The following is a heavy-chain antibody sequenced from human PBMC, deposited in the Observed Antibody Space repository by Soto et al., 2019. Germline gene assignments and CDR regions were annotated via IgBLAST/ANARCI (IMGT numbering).Heavy chain of an antibody. Sequence: SETLSLTCTVSGGSISSSSYYWGWIRQPPGKGLEWIGSIYYSGSTYYNPSLKSRVTISVDTSKNQFSLKLCSVTAADTAVYYCAEHSDIVATITKSGGDHYYYMDVWGKGTTVTVSS. V-gene: IGHV4-39*01. J-gene: IGHJ6*03. CDR2: IYYSGST. CDR3: AEHSDIVATITKSGGDHYYYMDV. D-gene: IGHD5-12*01. CDR1: GGSISSSSYY.